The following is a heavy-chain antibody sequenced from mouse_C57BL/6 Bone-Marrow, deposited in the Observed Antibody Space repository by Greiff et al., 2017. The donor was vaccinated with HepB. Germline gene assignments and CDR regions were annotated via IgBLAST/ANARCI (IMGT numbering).Heavy chain of an antibody. CDR3: ARGGIYYDYDEYFDV. D-gene: IGHD2-4*01. CDR1: GYSITSGYY. V-gene: IGHV3-6*01. J-gene: IGHJ1*03. Sequence: DVKLQESGPGLVKPSQSLSLTCSVTGYSITSGYYWNWIRQFPGNKLEWMGYISYDGSNNYNPSLKNRISITRDTSKNQFFLKLNSVTTEDTATYYCARGGIYYDYDEYFDVWGTGTTVTVSS. CDR2: ISYDGSN.